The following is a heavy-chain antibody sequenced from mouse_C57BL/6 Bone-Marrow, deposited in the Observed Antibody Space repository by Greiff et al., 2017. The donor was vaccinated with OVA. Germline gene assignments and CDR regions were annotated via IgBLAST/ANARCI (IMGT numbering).Heavy chain of an antibody. D-gene: IGHD1-1*01. J-gene: IGHJ4*01. V-gene: IGHV1-74*01. CDR3: AFITTVVATSNAMYD. CDR2: IHPSDSDT. CDR1: GYTFTSYW. Sequence: VQLQQPGAELVKPGASVKVSCKASGYTFTSYWMHWVKQRPGQGLEWIGRIHPSDSDTNYNQKFKGKATLTVDKSSRTAYMQLSSLTSEDSAVYYCAFITTVVATSNAMYDWGQGTSVTVSS.